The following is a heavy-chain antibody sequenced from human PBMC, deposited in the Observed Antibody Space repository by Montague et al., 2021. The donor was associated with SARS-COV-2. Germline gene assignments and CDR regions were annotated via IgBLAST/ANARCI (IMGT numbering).Heavy chain of an antibody. CDR3: GRGVVAATPVVDY. J-gene: IGHJ4*02. CDR1: GDAIRSIN. V-gene: IGHV4-4*07. CDR2: IYTSEST. D-gene: IGHD2-15*01. Sequence: SETLSLTCTVSGDAIRSINCHWIRHPDATGLGLIWIIYTSESTXXXPTXNVRVPMSVDTSKNQFSLKLNPVTAADTAVYYCGRGVVAATPVVDYWGRGTLVTVSS.